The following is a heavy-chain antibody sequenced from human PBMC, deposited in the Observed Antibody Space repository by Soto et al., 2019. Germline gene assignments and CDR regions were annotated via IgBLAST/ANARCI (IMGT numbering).Heavy chain of an antibody. V-gene: IGHV5-51*07. D-gene: IGHD3-9*01. J-gene: IGHJ6*02. CDR1: GYRVTSYW. CDR2: IYPGDSDT. CDR3: ARHGLAYDILTAYNLPNYYYYGMDV. Sequence: GQSLKISSKGSGYRVTSYWIGWVHQMPGKGLEWMLIIYPGDSDTRYSPSFQGQVTISADKSISTAYLQWSSLKASDTAMYYCARHGLAYDILTAYNLPNYYYYGMDVWRQGTTVTVSS.